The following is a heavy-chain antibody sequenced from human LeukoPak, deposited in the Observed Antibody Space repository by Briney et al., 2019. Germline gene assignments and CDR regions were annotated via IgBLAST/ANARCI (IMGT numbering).Heavy chain of an antibody. J-gene: IGHJ6*02. Sequence: SETLSLTCTVSGGSISYYYRSWIRQPPGKGLEWIGHIYHSGSTNYNPSFKSRVTMSVDTSKNHFSLKLSSATAADTAVYYCVSHAATRHNYGMDVWGQGTTVIVSS. V-gene: IGHV4-59*08. CDR3: VSHAATRHNYGMDV. CDR2: IYHSGST. D-gene: IGHD6-13*01. CDR1: GGSISYYY.